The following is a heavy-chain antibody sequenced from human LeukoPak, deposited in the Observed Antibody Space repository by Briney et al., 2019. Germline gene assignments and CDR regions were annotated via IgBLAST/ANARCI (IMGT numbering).Heavy chain of an antibody. CDR2: ISSDGGNK. CDR3: ARDPMADFDY. Sequence: GGSLRLSCAASGFTFSTYAFHWVRQAPGTGLEWVAVISSDGGNKIYADSVKGRFTISRDNSKNTLFLQMNSLRTEDTAVYYCARDPMADFDYWGQGTLVIVSS. CDR1: GFTFSTYA. V-gene: IGHV3-30*04. D-gene: IGHD2-8*01. J-gene: IGHJ4*02.